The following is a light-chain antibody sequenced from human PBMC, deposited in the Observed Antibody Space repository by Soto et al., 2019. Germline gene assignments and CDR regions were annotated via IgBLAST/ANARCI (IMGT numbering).Light chain of an antibody. Sequence: QSVLTQPPSASGTPGQRVTISCTGSSSNIGSNTVNWYHQHPATDPKLLIYSNNQRPSWVPDRFSAAKSGSSASLAISGLQYDDEAAYYCAAWDDSLNGYVFGAGTKVTVL. J-gene: IGLJ1*01. CDR2: SNN. V-gene: IGLV1-44*01. CDR3: AAWDDSLNGYV. CDR1: SSNIGSNT.